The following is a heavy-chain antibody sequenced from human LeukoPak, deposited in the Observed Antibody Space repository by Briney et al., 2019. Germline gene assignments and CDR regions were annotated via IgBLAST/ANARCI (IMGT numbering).Heavy chain of an antibody. Sequence: GGSLRLSCAASGFTFSSYGMHWVRQAPGKGLEWVAFIRYDGSNKYYADSVKGRFTISKDNSKNALYLQMYSLRAEDTAVYYCAKDPKTKYCSSTSCYEGWGQGTLVTVSS. CDR3: AKDPKTKYCSSTSCYEG. J-gene: IGHJ4*02. CDR1: GFTFSSYG. CDR2: IRYDGSNK. D-gene: IGHD2-2*01. V-gene: IGHV3-30*02.